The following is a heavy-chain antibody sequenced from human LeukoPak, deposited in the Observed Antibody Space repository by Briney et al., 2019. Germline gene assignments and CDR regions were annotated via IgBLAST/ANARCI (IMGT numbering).Heavy chain of an antibody. CDR3: ARDRTGRYDFDY. V-gene: IGHV3-48*02. Sequence: GRSLRLSCAASGFIFSYYGMHWVRQAPGKGLEWLSFISSSSGTIYYADSVKGRFTISRDNAKNSLYLQINSLRDEDTAVYYCARDRTGRYDFDYWGQGTLVTVSS. CDR1: GFIFSYYG. CDR2: ISSSSGTI. J-gene: IGHJ4*02. D-gene: IGHD1-26*01.